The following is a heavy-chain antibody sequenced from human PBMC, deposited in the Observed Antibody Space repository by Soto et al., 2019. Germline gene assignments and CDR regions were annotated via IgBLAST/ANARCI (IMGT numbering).Heavy chain of an antibody. CDR1: GYTFTNFG. CDR2: ISAYNGNT. V-gene: IGHV1-18*01. Sequence: GASVKVSCKASGYTFTNFGISWVRQAPGQGLEWMGWISAYNGNTNYAQKFQGRVTMTTDTSTSTAYMEVRSLRFDDTAVYYCARDIVGATTWLDPWGQGTLVTVSS. CDR3: ARDIVGATTWLDP. J-gene: IGHJ5*02. D-gene: IGHD1-26*01.